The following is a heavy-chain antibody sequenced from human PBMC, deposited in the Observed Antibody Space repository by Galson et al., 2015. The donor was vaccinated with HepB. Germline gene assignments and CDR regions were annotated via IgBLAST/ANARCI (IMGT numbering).Heavy chain of an antibody. J-gene: IGHJ6*02. CDR3: ARVYCSSTSCYYYGMDV. CDR2: IIPIFGTA. CDR1: GGTFSSYA. Sequence: SVKVSCKASGGTFSSYAISWVRQAPGQGLEWMGGIIPIFGTANYAQKFQGRVTITADKSTSTAYMELSSLRSEDTAVYYCARVYCSSTSCYYYGMDVWGQGTTVTVSS. V-gene: IGHV1-69*06. D-gene: IGHD2-2*01.